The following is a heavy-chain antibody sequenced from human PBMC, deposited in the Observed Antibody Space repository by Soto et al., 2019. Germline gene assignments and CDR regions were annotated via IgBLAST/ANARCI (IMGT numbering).Heavy chain of an antibody. J-gene: IGHJ6*03. V-gene: IGHV4-59*08. CDR2: LYYTGST. CDR1: GGSSINYC. Sequence: LVTNCVTWTVVGGSSINYCLSWIRKNTGKGLEWIGYLYYTGSTNYNPSLKSRVTISADSSRGQFSLRLNSVTAADTAVYYCARTVLGPDLLADSFVDYYYYMDVWGQGTTVTVSS. D-gene: IGHD3-9*01. CDR3: ARTVLGPDLLADSFVDYYYYMDV.